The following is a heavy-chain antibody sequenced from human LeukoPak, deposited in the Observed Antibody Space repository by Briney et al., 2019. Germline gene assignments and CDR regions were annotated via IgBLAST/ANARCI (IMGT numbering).Heavy chain of an antibody. CDR3: ARIITENLRRFDY. V-gene: IGHV4-59*08. CDR2: IHNSGST. J-gene: IGHJ4*02. CDR1: GGSISSSY. D-gene: IGHD1-20*01. Sequence: SETLSLTCTVSGGSISSSYWSWIRQPPGKGLEWIGHIHNSGSTNYNPSLKSRVTMSRDTSENQFSLKLTSVTAADTAVYYCARIITENLRRFDYWGQGTLVTVSS.